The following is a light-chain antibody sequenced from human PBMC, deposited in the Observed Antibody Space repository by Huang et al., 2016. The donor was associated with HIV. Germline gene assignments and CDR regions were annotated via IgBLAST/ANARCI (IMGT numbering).Light chain of an antibody. Sequence: IQLTQSPSSLSASVGDRVTITCRASRDIKTYLAWFHQRPGRAPKFLIVAASFLGSGVPSRFSGSGSATKFTLTIIRLQHEDFGSYYCQQVDSYPRTFGQGTNVDVK. J-gene: IGKJ1*01. CDR2: AAS. CDR3: QQVDSYPRT. V-gene: IGKV1-9*01. CDR1: RDIKTY.